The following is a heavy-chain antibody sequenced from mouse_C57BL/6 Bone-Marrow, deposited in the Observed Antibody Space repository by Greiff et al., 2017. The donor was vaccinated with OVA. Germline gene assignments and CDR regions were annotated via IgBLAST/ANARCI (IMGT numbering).Heavy chain of an antibody. D-gene: IGHD2-1*01. CDR3: ARGGNGHYAMDY. Sequence: QVQLKQPGTELVKPGASVKLSCKASGYTFTSYWMHWVKQRPGQGLEWIGNINPSNGGTNYNEKFKSKATLTVDKTSSTAYMQLSSLTSEDSAVYYCARGGNGHYAMDYWGQGASVTVSS. V-gene: IGHV1-53*01. J-gene: IGHJ4*01. CDR1: GYTFTSYW. CDR2: INPSNGGT.